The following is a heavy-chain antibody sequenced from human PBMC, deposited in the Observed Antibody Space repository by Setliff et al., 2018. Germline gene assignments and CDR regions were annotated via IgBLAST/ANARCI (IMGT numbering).Heavy chain of an antibody. V-gene: IGHV4-59*08. D-gene: IGHD3-22*01. CDR3: ARGRYFESSSYYFPFDY. J-gene: IGHJ4*02. CDR1: GSSFSSYS. Sequence: SETLSLTCTVSGSSFSSYSWSWIRQPPGKGLEWIGYKYYSGSTNSNPSLKSRVTISVDTSKNQFSLKLSSVTAADTAVYYCARGRYFESSSYYFPFDYWGLGTLVTVSS. CDR2: KYYSGST.